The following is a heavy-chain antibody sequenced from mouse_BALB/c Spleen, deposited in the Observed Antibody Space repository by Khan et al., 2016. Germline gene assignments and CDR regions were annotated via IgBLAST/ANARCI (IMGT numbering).Heavy chain of an antibody. CDR3: ARYGYYAVDY. CDR2: IHYSGST. Sequence: EVQLQESGPDLVKPSQSLSLTCTVTGYSITSGYSWHWIRQFPGNKLEWMGYIHYSGSTNYKPSLKSRISITRDTSKNQFFLQVNSLTTGDTATYYGARYGYYAVDYWRRGTSVTVSS. J-gene: IGHJ4*01. CDR1: GYSITSGYS. D-gene: IGHD1-1*02. V-gene: IGHV3-1*02.